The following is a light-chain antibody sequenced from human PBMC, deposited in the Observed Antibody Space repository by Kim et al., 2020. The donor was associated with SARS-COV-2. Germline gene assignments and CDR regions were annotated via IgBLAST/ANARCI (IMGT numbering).Light chain of an antibody. V-gene: IGLV2-23*03. J-gene: IGLJ1*01. CDR3: CSYAGSSTFAYV. Sequence: SFTISCTGTSSDVGSYNLVSWYQQHPGKAPKLMIYEGSKRPSGVSNRFSGSKSGNTASLTISGLQAEDEADYYCCSYAGSSTFAYVFGTGTKVTVL. CDR1: SSDVGSYNL. CDR2: EGS.